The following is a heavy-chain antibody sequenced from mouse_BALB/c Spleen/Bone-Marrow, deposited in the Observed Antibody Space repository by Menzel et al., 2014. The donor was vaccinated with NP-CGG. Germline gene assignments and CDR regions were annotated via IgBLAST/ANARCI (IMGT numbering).Heavy chain of an antibody. J-gene: IGHJ4*01. Sequence: EVQLQQSGAELVRSGASVKLSCTASGFNIKDYYMHWVKQRPEQGLEWIGWIDPENGDTEYAPMFQGKATMTADTSSNTAYLQLSSLTSEDTAVYYCNARGYRYEGYAMDYWGQGTSVTVSS. CDR1: GFNIKDYY. D-gene: IGHD2-14*01. CDR2: IDPENGDT. CDR3: NARGYRYEGYAMDY. V-gene: IGHV14-4*02.